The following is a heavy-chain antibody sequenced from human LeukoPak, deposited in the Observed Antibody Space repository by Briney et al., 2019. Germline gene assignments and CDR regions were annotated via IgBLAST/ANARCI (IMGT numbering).Heavy chain of an antibody. CDR1: GFTFSSYS. Sequence: GGSLRLSCAASGFTFSSYSMNWVRQAPGKGLEWVSSISSSSTYIYYADSVKGRFTISRDNAKNSLYLQMNSLRAEDTAVYNCARERCSGGSCFSNSDYWGQGTLVTVSS. V-gene: IGHV3-21*01. D-gene: IGHD2-15*01. CDR2: ISSSSTYI. J-gene: IGHJ4*02. CDR3: ARERCSGGSCFSNSDY.